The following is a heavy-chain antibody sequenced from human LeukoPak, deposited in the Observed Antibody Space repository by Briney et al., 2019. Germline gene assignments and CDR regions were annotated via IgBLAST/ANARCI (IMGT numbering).Heavy chain of an antibody. Sequence: GGSLRLSCAASGFTFDDYGMSWVRQAPGKGLEWVSGINWNGGSTGYADSVKGRFTISRDNAKNSLYLQMNSLRAEDTALYYCARGEGYCSSTSCYLVPYYFDYWGQGTLVTVSS. CDR1: GFTFDDYG. CDR2: INWNGGST. CDR3: ARGEGYCSSTSCYLVPYYFDY. V-gene: IGHV3-20*04. J-gene: IGHJ4*02. D-gene: IGHD2-2*01.